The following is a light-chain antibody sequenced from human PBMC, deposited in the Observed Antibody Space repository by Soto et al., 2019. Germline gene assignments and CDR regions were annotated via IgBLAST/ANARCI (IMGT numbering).Light chain of an antibody. CDR1: SSDVGGYDF. Sequence: QSALTQPRSVSGSPGQSVTISCTGTSSDVGGYDFVSWYQQHPGKAPKLIIYDVSKRPSGVPDRFSGSKSGNTASLTISGLQAEDEADYSCCSYVGSYTLVFGGGTKLTVL. CDR3: CSYVGSYTLV. V-gene: IGLV2-11*01. CDR2: DVS. J-gene: IGLJ2*01.